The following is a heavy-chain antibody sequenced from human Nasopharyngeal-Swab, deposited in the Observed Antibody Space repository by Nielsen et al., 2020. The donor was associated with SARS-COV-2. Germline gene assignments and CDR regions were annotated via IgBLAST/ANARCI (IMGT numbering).Heavy chain of an antibody. Sequence: SETLSLTCAVYGESFSAYYWSWIRQPPGKGLEWIGEINHSGSTNYNPSLKSRVSISIDTSKNQFFLKLNSVTAADTAVYYCARDQTVGAYDYWGQGTLVTVSS. V-gene: IGHV4-34*01. CDR1: GESFSAYY. D-gene: IGHD1-26*01. CDR3: ARDQTVGAYDY. J-gene: IGHJ4*02. CDR2: INHSGST.